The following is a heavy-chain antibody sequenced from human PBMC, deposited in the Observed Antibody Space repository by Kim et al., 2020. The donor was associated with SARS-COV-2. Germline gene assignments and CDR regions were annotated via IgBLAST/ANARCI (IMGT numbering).Heavy chain of an antibody. CDR3: AKDRRYYYDGYYFDY. J-gene: IGHJ4*02. V-gene: IGHV3-23*01. D-gene: IGHD3-22*01. CDR2: ISGSGGST. CDR1: GFTFSSYA. Sequence: GGSLRLSCAASGFTFSSYAMSWVRQAPGKGLEWVSAISGSGGSTYYADSVKGRFTISRDNSKNTLYLQMNSLRAEDTAVYYCAKDRRYYYDGYYFDYWGQGTLVTVSS.